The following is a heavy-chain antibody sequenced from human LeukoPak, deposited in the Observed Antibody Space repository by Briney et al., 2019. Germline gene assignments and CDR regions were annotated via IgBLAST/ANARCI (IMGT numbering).Heavy chain of an antibody. J-gene: IGHJ4*02. D-gene: IGHD6-19*01. CDR3: ARGGSGSIPYFGY. CDR2: IYHSGST. Sequence: PSQTLSLTCAVSGGFISSGGYSWSWIRQPPGKGLEWIGYIYHSGSTYYNPSLKSRVTISVDRSKNQFSLKLSSVTAADTAVYYCARGGSGSIPYFGYWGQGTLVTVSS. CDR1: GGFISSGGYS. V-gene: IGHV4-30-2*01.